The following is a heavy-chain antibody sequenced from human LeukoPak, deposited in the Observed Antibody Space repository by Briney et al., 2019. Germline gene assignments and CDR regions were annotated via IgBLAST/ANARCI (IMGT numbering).Heavy chain of an antibody. CDR1: GSTFSRYW. Sequence: GGSLRLSCAASGSTFSRYWMHRVPQAPGKGLAWVSRINPDGTSTSYADSVKGRFTISRDNAKNTLYLQMNSLRPEDTAVYYCARARDFDFWGQGTLVTVSS. V-gene: IGHV3-74*01. J-gene: IGHJ4*02. CDR2: INPDGTST. CDR3: ARARDFDF.